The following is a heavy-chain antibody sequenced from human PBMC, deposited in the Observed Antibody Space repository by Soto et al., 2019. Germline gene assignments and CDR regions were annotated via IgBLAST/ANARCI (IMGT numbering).Heavy chain of an antibody. CDR2: IKQDGSEK. V-gene: IGHV3-7*05. J-gene: IGHJ6*02. CDR3: ARDSGAGGYYYYGMDV. Sequence: GGSLRLSCAASGFTFSSYWMSWVRQAPGKGLEWVANIKQDGSEKYYVDSVKGRFTISRDNAKNSLYLQMNSLRAEDTAVYYCARDSGAGGYYYYGMDVWGQGTTVTVSS. CDR1: GFTFSSYW.